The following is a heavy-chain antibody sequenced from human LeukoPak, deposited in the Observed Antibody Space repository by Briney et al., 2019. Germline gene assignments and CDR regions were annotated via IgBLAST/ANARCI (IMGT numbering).Heavy chain of an antibody. J-gene: IGHJ4*02. CDR1: GFTVSSNY. D-gene: IGHD2-2*01. CDR2: IYSGGST. V-gene: IGHV3-53*01. Sequence: GGSLRLSCAASGFTVSSNYMSWVRQAPGKGLEWVSVIYSGGSTYYADSVKGRFTISRDNSKNTLYLQMNSLRAEDTAVYYCATAILHYQSDYWGQGTLVTVSS. CDR3: ATAILHYQSDY.